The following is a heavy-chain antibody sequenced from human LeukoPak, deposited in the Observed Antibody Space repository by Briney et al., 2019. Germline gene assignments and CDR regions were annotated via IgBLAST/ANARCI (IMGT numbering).Heavy chain of an antibody. CDR2: IREDGNEK. J-gene: IGHJ4*02. V-gene: IGHV3-7*01. CDR1: GFTFSSYW. D-gene: IGHD3-10*01. Sequence: GGSLRLSCAASGFTFSSYWMSWVRQAPGKGLEWVANIREDGNEKYYADSVKGQFTISRDNAKNSLFLQMDSLRAEDTAAYYCARDLAGHYYGSGSSFDYWGQGTLVTVSS. CDR3: ARDLAGHYYGSGSSFDY.